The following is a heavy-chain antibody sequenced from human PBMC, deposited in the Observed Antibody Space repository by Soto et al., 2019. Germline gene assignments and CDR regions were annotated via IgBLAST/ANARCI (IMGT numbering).Heavy chain of an antibody. V-gene: IGHV4-61*01. Sequence: QVQLQESGPGLVKPSETLSLTCTVSGGSVSSGSYYWSWIRQPPGKGLEWIGYIYYSGSTNYNPSLKSRVTISVDTSKNQFSLKLSSVTAADTAVYYCARDHNGITMVRGVLTNYYGMDVWGQGTTVTVSS. D-gene: IGHD3-10*01. CDR1: GGSVSSGSYY. J-gene: IGHJ6*02. CDR3: ARDHNGITMVRGVLTNYYGMDV. CDR2: IYYSGST.